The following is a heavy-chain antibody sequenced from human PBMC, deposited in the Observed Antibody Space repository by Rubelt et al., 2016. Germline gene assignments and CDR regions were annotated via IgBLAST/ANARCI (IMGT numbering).Heavy chain of an antibody. CDR3: ARGADSSSWYRGFDY. CDR2: IYYSGST. J-gene: IGHJ4*02. V-gene: IGHV4-61*01. CDR1: GGSISSSSYY. Sequence: QVQLQESGPGLVKPSETLSLTCTVSGGSISSSSYYWGWIRQPPGKGLEWIGYIYYSGSTNYNPSLKSRVTISVDTSKNQFSLKLSSVTAADTAVYYCARGADSSSWYRGFDYWGQGTLVTVSS. D-gene: IGHD6-13*01.